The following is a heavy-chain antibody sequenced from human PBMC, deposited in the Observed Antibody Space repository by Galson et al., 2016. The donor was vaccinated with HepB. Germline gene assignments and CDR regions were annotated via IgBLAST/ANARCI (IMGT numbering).Heavy chain of an antibody. V-gene: IGHV3-15*07. CDR2: IRSTTDGGTP. D-gene: IGHD1-26*01. J-gene: IGHJ6*02. CDR3: TTARRSSWDYYHGTDV. Sequence: SLRLSCAASGFTFTNAWMNWVRQAPGKGLEWVGRIRSTTDGGTPAHAAPVKGRFTLSRDDSKNTRYLQMNSLKGADTAVYYCTTARRSSWDYYHGTDVRGQGTTVTVSS. CDR1: GFTFTNAW.